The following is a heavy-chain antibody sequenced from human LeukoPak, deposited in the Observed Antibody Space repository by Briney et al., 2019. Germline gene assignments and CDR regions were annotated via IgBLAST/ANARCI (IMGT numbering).Heavy chain of an antibody. J-gene: IGHJ4*02. D-gene: IGHD5-18*01. V-gene: IGHV3-30*18. Sequence: GGSLRLSCAASGFTFSSYGMHWVRQAPGKGLDWMAVISNDGSKKYYADSVKGRFTISRDNSKNTLSLQVSSLRTEDTAVYYCAKDRYSYAFEYSDSWGQGTPVTVSS. CDR2: ISNDGSKK. CDR1: GFTFSSYG. CDR3: AKDRYSYAFEYSDS.